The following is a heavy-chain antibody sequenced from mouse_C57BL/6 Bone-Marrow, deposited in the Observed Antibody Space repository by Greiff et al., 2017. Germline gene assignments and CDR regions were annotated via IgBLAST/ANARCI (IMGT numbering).Heavy chain of an antibody. CDR3: ARLLLPGDYSMDD. CDR1: GYTFTDYF. CDR2: IYPGSGNT. V-gene: IGHV1-76*01. D-gene: IGHD1-1*01. J-gene: IGHJ4*01. Sequence: VQLQQSGAELVRPGASVKLSCKASGYTFTDYFINWVKQRPGQGLEWIARIYPGSGNTYYNEKFKGKATLTAEKSSSTAYMQLSSLTSEDSAVYFCARLLLPGDYSMDDWGQGTSVTVSS.